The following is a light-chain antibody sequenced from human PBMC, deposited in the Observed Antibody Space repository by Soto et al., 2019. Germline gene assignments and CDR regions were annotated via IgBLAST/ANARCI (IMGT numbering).Light chain of an antibody. CDR3: QQYNNWPLEFT. CDR2: GAS. V-gene: IGKV3-15*01. Sequence: EIGVTQSPATLSVSPEERATLSCRASQSVSSNLAWYQQNPGQAPRLLIYGASTRATGIPARFSGSGSGTEFTLTISSLQSEDFAVYYCQQYNNWPLEFTFGQGTKLEIK. J-gene: IGKJ2*01. CDR1: QSVSSN.